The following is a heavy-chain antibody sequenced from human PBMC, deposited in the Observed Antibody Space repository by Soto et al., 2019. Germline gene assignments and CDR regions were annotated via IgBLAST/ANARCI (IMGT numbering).Heavy chain of an antibody. J-gene: IGHJ4*02. CDR3: ARELAAAGSFDY. Sequence: PGGSLRLSCAGSGFTLSGYYMSWIRQAPGKGLEWVSYVSGSGATTYYADSVKGRFTISRDNAKNSLYLHLNNLRAEDTAVYYCARELAAAGSFDYWGQGTLVTVSS. V-gene: IGHV3-11*04. D-gene: IGHD6-13*01. CDR1: GFTLSGYY. CDR2: VSGSGATT.